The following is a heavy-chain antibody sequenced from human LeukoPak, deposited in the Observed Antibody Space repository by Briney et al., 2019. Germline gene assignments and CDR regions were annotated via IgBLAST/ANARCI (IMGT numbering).Heavy chain of an antibody. J-gene: IGHJ4*02. Sequence: GGSLRLSCAASGFTSSDYAMAWVRQASAKGLGRGGCSGSSGSGGATYYADSMKGRFTSSRDSAKNTLYLQMNSLRAEDTAVYYCARAPGSLVSVAGRPYYFDFCGQGTLVTVSS. CDR3: ARAPGSLVSVAGRPYYFDF. V-gene: IGHV3-23*01. CDR1: GFTSSDYA. CDR2: SSGSGGAT. D-gene: IGHD6-6*01.